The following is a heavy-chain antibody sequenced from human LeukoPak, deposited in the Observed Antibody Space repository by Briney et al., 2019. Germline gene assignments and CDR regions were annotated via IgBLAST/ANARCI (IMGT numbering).Heavy chain of an antibody. CDR3: ARVGGRYCSSTSCYGLDY. J-gene: IGHJ4*02. Sequence: SETLSLTCTVSGGFISSYYWTWIRQPPGKGLEWIGYIYYSGNTYYNPSLKSRVTISVDTSKNQFSLKLSSVTAADTAVYYCARVGGRYCSSTSCYGLDYWGQGTLVTVSS. CDR2: IYYSGNT. D-gene: IGHD2-2*01. V-gene: IGHV4-59*01. CDR1: GGFISSYY.